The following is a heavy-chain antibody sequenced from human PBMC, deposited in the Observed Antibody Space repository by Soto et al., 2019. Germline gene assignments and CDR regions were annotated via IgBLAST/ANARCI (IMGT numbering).Heavy chain of an antibody. D-gene: IGHD4-17*01. CDR1: GGTLNSYT. CDR2: IIPVFGTT. Sequence: QVQLVQSGAEVKKPGSSVRVSCKASGGTLNSYTISWVRQAPGQGLEWMGGIIPVFGTTDYAQKFQGRVTITAGQSTGTAYLELFSLRYEDSSIYYCSISNSYGRGDFWGQGTLVTVSS. V-gene: IGHV1-69*01. CDR3: SISNSYGRGDF. J-gene: IGHJ4*02.